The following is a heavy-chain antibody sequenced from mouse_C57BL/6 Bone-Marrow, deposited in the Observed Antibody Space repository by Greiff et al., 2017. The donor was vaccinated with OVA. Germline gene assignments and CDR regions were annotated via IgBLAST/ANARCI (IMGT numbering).Heavy chain of an antibody. D-gene: IGHD2-2*01. CDR2: IDPENGDT. CDR1: GFNIKDDY. Sequence: VQLQQSGAELVRPGASVKLSCTASGFNIKDDYMHWVKQRPEQGLEWIGWIDPENGDTEYASKFQGKATITADTSSNTAYLQLSSVTSEYTAVEFCTIVMDGHDGGDWCQGTLVTVSA. V-gene: IGHV14-4*01. J-gene: IGHJ3*01. CDR3: TIVMDGHDGGD.